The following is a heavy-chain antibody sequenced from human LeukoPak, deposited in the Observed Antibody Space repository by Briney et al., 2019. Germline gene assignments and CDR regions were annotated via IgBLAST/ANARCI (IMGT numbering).Heavy chain of an antibody. CDR3: ARDEAY. J-gene: IGHJ4*02. Sequence: HSGGSLRLSCAASGFTFGIYSMNWVRQAPGKGLEWVSYISSSSSTIYYADSVKGRFTISTDNAKNSLYLQMNSLRAEDTAVYYCARDEAYWGQGTLVTVSS. CDR2: ISSSSSTI. V-gene: IGHV3-48*01. CDR1: GFTFGIYS.